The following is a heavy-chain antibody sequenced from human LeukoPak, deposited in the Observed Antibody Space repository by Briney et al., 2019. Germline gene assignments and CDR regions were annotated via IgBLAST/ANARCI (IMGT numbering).Heavy chain of an antibody. CDR2: IYYSGST. CDR1: GGSISSGDYY. J-gene: IGHJ4*02. Sequence: SQTLSLTCTVSGGSISSGDYYWSWLRQPPGKGLEWIGYIYYSGSTYYNPSLRSQVTISMDTSKNQFSLKLRSVTAADTAVYYCAREQIVPTRYFDYWGQGTLVTVSS. CDR3: AREQIVPTRYFDY. V-gene: IGHV4-30-4*01. D-gene: IGHD1-1*01.